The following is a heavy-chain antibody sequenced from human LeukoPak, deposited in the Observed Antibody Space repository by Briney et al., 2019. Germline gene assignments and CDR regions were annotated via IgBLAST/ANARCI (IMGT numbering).Heavy chain of an antibody. CDR3: ASRDYYGPGSYYYGY. Sequence: SETLSLTCTVSGGSISSSSYYWGWIRQPPGKGLEWIGSIYHSGSTYYNPSLKSRATISVDTSKNQFSLKLRSVTAADTAVYYCASRDYYGPGSYYYGYWGQGTLVTVSS. V-gene: IGHV4-39*01. D-gene: IGHD3-10*01. CDR2: IYHSGST. CDR1: GGSISSSSYY. J-gene: IGHJ4*02.